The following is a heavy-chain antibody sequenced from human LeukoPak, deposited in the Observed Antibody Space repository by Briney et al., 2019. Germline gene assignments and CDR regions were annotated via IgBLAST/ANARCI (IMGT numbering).Heavy chain of an antibody. CDR3: ARVRCSSSSCYPDY. D-gene: IGHD2-2*01. CDR2: IYYSGST. CDR1: GGSVSSGSYY. J-gene: IGHJ4*02. V-gene: IGHV4-61*01. Sequence: PSETLSLTCTVSGGSVSSGSYYWRWIRQPPGRGLEWIVYIYYSGSTNYNPSLKSRVTISVDTSKNQFSLKLSSVTAADTAVYYCARVRCSSSSCYPDYWGQGTLVTVSS.